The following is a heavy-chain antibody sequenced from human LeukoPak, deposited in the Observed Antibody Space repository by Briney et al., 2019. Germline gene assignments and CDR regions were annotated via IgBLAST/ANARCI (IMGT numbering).Heavy chain of an antibody. CDR3: ARDRSILYNTARYGMDV. CDR2: IYYSGGT. Sequence: SETLSLTCTVSGGSINSYYWSWIRQPPGKGLEWIGYIYYSGGTNYNPSLKSRVTISVDTSKNQFSLKLNSVTAADTAVYYCARDRSILYNTARYGMDVWGQGIVVTVSS. J-gene: IGHJ6*02. V-gene: IGHV4-59*01. CDR1: GGSINSYY. D-gene: IGHD3-3*02.